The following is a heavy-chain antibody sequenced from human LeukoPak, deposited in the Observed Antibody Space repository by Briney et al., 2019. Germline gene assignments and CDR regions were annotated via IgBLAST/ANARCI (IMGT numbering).Heavy chain of an antibody. Sequence: GGSLRPSCAASGFTFSSYAMSWVRQAPGKGLEWVSAISGSGGSTYCADSVKGRFTISRDNSKNTLYLQMNSLRAEDTAVYYCAKHEQQLVTPTSDWGQGTLVTVSS. D-gene: IGHD6-13*01. CDR1: GFTFSSYA. CDR3: AKHEQQLVTPTSD. V-gene: IGHV3-23*01. J-gene: IGHJ4*02. CDR2: ISGSGGST.